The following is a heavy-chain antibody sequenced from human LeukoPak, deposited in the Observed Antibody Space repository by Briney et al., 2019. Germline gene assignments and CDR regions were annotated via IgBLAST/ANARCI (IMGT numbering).Heavy chain of an antibody. CDR3: ARNSFAELMLLGSAYGMDV. CDR2: IKEDGSEK. D-gene: IGHD2-8*01. CDR1: GFTFSTYA. Sequence: GGSLRLSCAASGFTFSTYAMSWVRQVPGKGLEWVANIKEDGSEKYYLDSVKGRFTISRDNAKNSLHLQINSLRVEDTAVYCCARNSFAELMLLGSAYGMDVWGQGTTVIVSS. V-gene: IGHV3-7*01. J-gene: IGHJ6*02.